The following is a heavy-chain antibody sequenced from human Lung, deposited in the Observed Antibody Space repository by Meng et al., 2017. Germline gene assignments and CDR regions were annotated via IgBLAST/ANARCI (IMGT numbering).Heavy chain of an antibody. CDR2: INHSGST. CDR3: ARGTTTMAHDFDY. V-gene: IGHV4-34*01. D-gene: IGHD4-11*01. J-gene: IGHJ4*02. CDR1: GGSFSDYY. Sequence: QVPLQQWGAGCVEPSEPLSLPCGASGGSFSDYYWSWIRQPTGKGLEWIGEINHSGSTNYNPSLESRATISVDTSQNNLSLKLSSVTAADSAVYYCARGTTTMAHDFDYWGQGTLVTVSS.